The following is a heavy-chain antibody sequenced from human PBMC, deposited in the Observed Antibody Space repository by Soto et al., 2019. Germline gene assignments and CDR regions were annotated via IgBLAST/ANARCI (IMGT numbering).Heavy chain of an antibody. CDR1: GYTFASYN. V-gene: IGHV1-8*01. Sequence: QVQLVQSGAEVKKPGASVKVSCKASGYTFASYNINWVRQAAGQGLEWMGWMNPNSGNTGYAQKFQGRVTMTRNTSIRTAYMELSSLRSEDTAVYFCAFRGAWNYDWFDPWGQGTLFTVSS. CDR3: AFRGAWNYDWFDP. CDR2: MNPNSGNT. D-gene: IGHD1-7*01. J-gene: IGHJ5*02.